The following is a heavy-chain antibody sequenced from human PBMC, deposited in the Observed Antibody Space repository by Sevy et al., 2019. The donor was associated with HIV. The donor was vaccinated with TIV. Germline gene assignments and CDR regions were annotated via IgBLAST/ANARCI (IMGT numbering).Heavy chain of an antibody. CDR1: GGSFSSGNYY. V-gene: IGHV4-61*02. CDR2: IYNSGST. CDR3: ARVDRAYYDGSAFDF. D-gene: IGHD3-22*01. J-gene: IGHJ4*02. Sequence: SYTLSLTCTVSGGSFSSGNYYWSWIRQPAGKGLEWIGRIYNSGSTNYNPSLKSRVTISVDTSKNQFSLRLSSVTAADTAVYYCARVDRAYYDGSAFDFWGQGTLVTVSS.